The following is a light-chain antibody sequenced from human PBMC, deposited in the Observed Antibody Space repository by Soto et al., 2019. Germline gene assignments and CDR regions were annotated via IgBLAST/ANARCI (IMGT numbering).Light chain of an antibody. Sequence: VLTQPPSVSWAPGQRVTISCAGSSASIGAGYDVHWYQQLPGAAPKPLIYANSNRPSGVPDRFSGSKSGTSASLAITGLQADDEADYYCQSYDSSMYGYVFGSGTKVPVL. CDR1: SASIGAGYD. CDR2: ANS. J-gene: IGLJ1*01. V-gene: IGLV1-40*01. CDR3: QSYDSSMYGYV.